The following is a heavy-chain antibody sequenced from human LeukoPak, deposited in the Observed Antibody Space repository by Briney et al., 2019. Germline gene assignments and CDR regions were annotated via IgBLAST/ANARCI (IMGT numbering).Heavy chain of an antibody. V-gene: IGHV4-59*01. CDR1: GGSISSYY. J-gene: IGHJ3*02. CDR3: ARDSGGTDAFDI. CDR2: IYYSGST. D-gene: IGHD3-10*01. Sequence: PSEALSLTCTVSGGSISSYYWSWIRQPPGKGLEWIGYIYYSGSTNYNPSLKSRVTISVDTSKNQFSLKLSSVTAADTAVYYCARDSGGTDAFDIWGQGTMVTVSS.